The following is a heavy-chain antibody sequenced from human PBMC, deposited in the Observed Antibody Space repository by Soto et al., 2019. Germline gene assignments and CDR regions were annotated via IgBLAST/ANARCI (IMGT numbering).Heavy chain of an antibody. V-gene: IGHV3-74*01. CDR3: ARPHRPSYTSDY. CDR1: GFTFSSYW. Sequence: EVQLVESGGGLVQPGGSLRLSCAASGFTFSSYWMHWVRQAPGKGLEWVSRINDDGRRTSYADSVKGRFTISRDNAKNTLYLQMNSLRDDDTAIDYCARPHRPSYTSDYWGQGTLVTVSS. CDR2: INDDGRRT. J-gene: IGHJ4*02. D-gene: IGHD4-4*01.